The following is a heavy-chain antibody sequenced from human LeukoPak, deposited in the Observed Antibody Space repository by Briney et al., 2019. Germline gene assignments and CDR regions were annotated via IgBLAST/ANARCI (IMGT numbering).Heavy chain of an antibody. Sequence: GASVKVSCKASGYTFTGYYMHWMRQAPGQGLEWMGWINPNSGGTNYAQKFQGRVTMTRDTSISTAYMELSRLRSDDTAVYYCARGDPKKTYDILTGYRYYYYYMDVWGKGTTVTVSS. CDR2: INPNSGGT. V-gene: IGHV1-2*02. CDR1: GYTFTGYY. J-gene: IGHJ6*03. CDR3: ARGDPKKTYDILTGYRYYYYYMDV. D-gene: IGHD3-9*01.